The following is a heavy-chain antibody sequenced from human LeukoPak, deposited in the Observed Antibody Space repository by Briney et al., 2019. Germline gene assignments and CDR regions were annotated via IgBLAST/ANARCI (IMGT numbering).Heavy chain of an antibody. Sequence: ASVKVSCKASGGTFSSYAISWVRQAPGQGLEWMGGIIPIFGTANYAQNFQGRVTMTRDTSASTVYLELSGLRSEDTAVYYCARDLMTTVVTPGDYWGQGTLVTVPS. J-gene: IGHJ4*02. CDR2: IIPIFGTA. V-gene: IGHV1-69*05. D-gene: IGHD4-23*01. CDR1: GGTFSSYA. CDR3: ARDLMTTVVTPGDY.